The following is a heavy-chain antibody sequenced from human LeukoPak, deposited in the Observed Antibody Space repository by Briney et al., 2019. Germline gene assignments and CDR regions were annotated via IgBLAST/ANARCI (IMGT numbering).Heavy chain of an antibody. V-gene: IGHV3-53*01. CDR2: LYDSGDT. CDR1: GFSVSTSY. D-gene: IGHD3-22*01. CDR3: ARAAYDSGGYTANHDF. J-gene: IGHJ4*02. Sequence: GGSLRLSCAASGFSVSTSYMSWVRQAPGKGLEYVSVLYDSGDTYYAESVKGRFTISRDNSKNTVCLQMNSLRVEDTAVYYCARAAYDSGGYTANHDFWGQGTLVTVSS.